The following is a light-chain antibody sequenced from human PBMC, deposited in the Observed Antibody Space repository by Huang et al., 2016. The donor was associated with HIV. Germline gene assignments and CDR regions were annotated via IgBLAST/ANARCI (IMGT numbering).Light chain of an antibody. CDR2: AAS. CDR1: QSVNTN. Sequence: VMMSQSPATLAASPGERVTLSCGASQSVNTNLAWYQQKPGQPPRVLIYAASTRATGVPARFAGSGSGTAFTLTIDSLQSDDFAVYYCQQYNKWPPEYTFGQGTRLEIK. J-gene: IGKJ2*01. V-gene: IGKV3-15*01. CDR3: QQYNKWPPEYT.